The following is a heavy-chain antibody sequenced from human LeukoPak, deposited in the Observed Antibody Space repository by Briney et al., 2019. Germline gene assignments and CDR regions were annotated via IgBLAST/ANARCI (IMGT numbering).Heavy chain of an antibody. CDR2: ITSSSRYT. J-gene: IGHJ4*02. CDR1: GFTFSSYS. CDR3: ARLGARSGSYDY. V-gene: IGHV3-21*01. D-gene: IGHD3-10*01. Sequence: GGSLRLSCAASGFTFSSYSMIWVRQAPGKGLEWVSSITSSSRYTFYADSVKGRFTISRDNAKNTLYLQMTSLRAEDTAVYYCARLGARSGSYDYWGQGTLVTVSS.